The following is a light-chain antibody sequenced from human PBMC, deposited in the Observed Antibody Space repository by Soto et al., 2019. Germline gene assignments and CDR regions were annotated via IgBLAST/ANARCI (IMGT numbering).Light chain of an antibody. J-gene: IGKJ5*01. CDR1: QSVSSSF. CDR2: GAS. CDR3: QQYDNSPIT. Sequence: IVLTHSPSTLSVSPGGRRIISYRASQSVSSSFLAWYQQKPGQAPRLLIYGASSRATGIPDRFSCTGSETDFTLTISRLEPEDSAVYYCQQYDNSPITFGQGTRLEIK. V-gene: IGKV3-20*01.